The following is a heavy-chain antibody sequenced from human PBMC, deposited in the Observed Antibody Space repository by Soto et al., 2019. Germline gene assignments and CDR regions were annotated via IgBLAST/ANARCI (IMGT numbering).Heavy chain of an antibody. Sequence: QVQLVESGGGVVQPGRSLRLSCAASGFTFSSYGMHWVRQAPGKGLEWVAVISYDGSNKYYADSVKGRFTISRDNSKNTLYLQMNSLRAEDTAVYYCAKELLWFRELQYYYYYGMDVWGQGTTVTVSS. J-gene: IGHJ6*02. CDR2: ISYDGSNK. V-gene: IGHV3-30*18. D-gene: IGHD3-10*01. CDR1: GFTFSSYG. CDR3: AKELLWFRELQYYYYYGMDV.